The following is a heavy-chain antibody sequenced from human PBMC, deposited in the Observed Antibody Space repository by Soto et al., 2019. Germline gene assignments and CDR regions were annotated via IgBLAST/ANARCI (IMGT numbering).Heavy chain of an antibody. V-gene: IGHV3-23*01. D-gene: IGHD3-22*01. CDR3: AKIEITTNNFDC. J-gene: IGHJ4*02. CDR1: GFTFSSYA. CDR2: ISAAGDIT. Sequence: EVQLLESGGGLAQPGGSLRLPCAASGFTFSSYAMSWVRQAPGKGLEWVSSISAAGDITVYTDSAKGRFTISRDNSKNTLYLQMNSLRAEDTAVYSCAKIEITTNNFDCWGQGTLVTVSS.